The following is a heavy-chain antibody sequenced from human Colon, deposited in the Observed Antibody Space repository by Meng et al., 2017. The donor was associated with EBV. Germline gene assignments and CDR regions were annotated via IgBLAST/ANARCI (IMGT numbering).Heavy chain of an antibody. Sequence: VPLQESGPGLVKPSQTLSLTRTVSGGSVSSGGYYWTWIRQHPGKGLEWFGHTYYSGSTFYNPSLKRRVIISIDTSKNQFSLNLRSVTAADTAVYYCARVSSGWDYFDYWGQGTLVTVSS. V-gene: IGHV4-31*03. CDR1: GGSVSSGGYY. CDR2: TYYSGST. CDR3: ARVSSGWDYFDY. D-gene: IGHD6-19*01. J-gene: IGHJ4*02.